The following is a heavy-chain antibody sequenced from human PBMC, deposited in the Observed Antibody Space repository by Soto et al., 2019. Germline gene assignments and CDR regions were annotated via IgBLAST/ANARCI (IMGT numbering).Heavy chain of an antibody. J-gene: IGHJ4*02. V-gene: IGHV3-7*01. CDR3: ARGLVPAAIPIDY. CDR1: GFTFSSYW. D-gene: IGHD2-2*02. CDR2: IKQDGSEK. Sequence: GGSLRLSCAASGFTFSSYWMSWVRQAPGKGLEWVANIKQDGSEKYYVDSVKGRFTISRDNAKNSLYLQMNSLRAEDTAVYYCARGLVPAAIPIDYWGQGTLVTVSS.